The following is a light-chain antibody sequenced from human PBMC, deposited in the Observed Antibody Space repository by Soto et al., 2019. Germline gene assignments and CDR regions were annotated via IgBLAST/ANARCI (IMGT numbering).Light chain of an antibody. J-gene: IGKJ1*01. CDR1: QGISHF. CDR3: QKYNTVPRT. Sequence: DIQMTQSPPSLSASVGDRVTITCRASQGISHFLAWYQQKPGKVPKLLIYAASILQSGVPPRFSGSGSGTEFTLTISSLQPEDVATYYCQKYNTVPRTFGQGTKVEI. CDR2: AAS. V-gene: IGKV1-27*01.